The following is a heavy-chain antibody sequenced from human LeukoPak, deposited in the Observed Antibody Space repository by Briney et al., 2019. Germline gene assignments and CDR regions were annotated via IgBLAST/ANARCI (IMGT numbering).Heavy chain of an antibody. D-gene: IGHD1-26*01. V-gene: IGHV1-3*01. CDR3: ARAVVGATMYNWFDP. J-gene: IGHJ5*02. Sequence: GASVKVSCKASGYTFTSYAMHWVRQAPGQRLEWMGWINAGNGNTKYSQKFQGRVTITRDTSASTAYMELSSLRSEDTAVYYCARAVVGATMYNWFDPWGQGTLVTVSS. CDR2: INAGNGNT. CDR1: GYTFTSYA.